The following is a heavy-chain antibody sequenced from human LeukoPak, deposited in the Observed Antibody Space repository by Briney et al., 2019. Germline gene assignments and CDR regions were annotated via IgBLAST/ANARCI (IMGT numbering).Heavy chain of an antibody. CDR2: ISYDGSNK. Sequence: GSLRLSCAASGFTFSSYGMHWVRQAPGKGLEWVAVISYDGSNKYYADSVKGRFTISRDNSKNTLYLQMNSLRAEDTAVYYCARDLRYCSGGSCYTLYYYYYGMDVWGKGTTVTVSS. CDR1: GFTFSSYG. CDR3: ARDLRYCSGGSCYTLYYYYYGMDV. D-gene: IGHD2-15*01. V-gene: IGHV3-30*03. J-gene: IGHJ6*04.